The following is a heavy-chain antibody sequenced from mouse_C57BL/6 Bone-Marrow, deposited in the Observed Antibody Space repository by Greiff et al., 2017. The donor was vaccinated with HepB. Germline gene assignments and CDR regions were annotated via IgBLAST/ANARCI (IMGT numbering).Heavy chain of an antibody. CDR3: ASDYYGSSLYAMDY. CDR2: IWGVGST. V-gene: IGHV2-6*01. Sequence: VQLQQSGPGLVQPSQSLSITCTVSGFSLTSYGVDWVRQSPGKGLEWLGVIWGVGSTNYNSALKSRLSISKDNSKSQVFLKMNSLQTDDTAMYYCASDYYGSSLYAMDYWGQGTSVTVSS. J-gene: IGHJ4*01. D-gene: IGHD1-1*01. CDR1: GFSLTSYG.